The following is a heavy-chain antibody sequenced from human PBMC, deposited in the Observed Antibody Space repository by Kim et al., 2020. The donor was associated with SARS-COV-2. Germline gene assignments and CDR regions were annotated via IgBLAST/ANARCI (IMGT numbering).Heavy chain of an antibody. J-gene: IGHJ4*02. CDR3: ATNYALYDSSGSYLGY. V-gene: IGHV1-24*01. D-gene: IGHD3-22*01. Sequence: ASVEVSCKVSGYTLTELSMHWVRQAPGKGLEWMGGFDPEDGETIYAQKFQGRVTMTEDTSTDTAYMELSSLRSEDTAVYYCATNYALYDSSGSYLGYWGQGTLVTVSS. CDR2: FDPEDGET. CDR1: GYTLTELS.